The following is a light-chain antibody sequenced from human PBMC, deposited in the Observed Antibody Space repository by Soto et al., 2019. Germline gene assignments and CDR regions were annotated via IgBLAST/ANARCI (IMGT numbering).Light chain of an antibody. CDR1: SSDVGGHNF. V-gene: IGLV2-14*03. J-gene: IGLJ2*01. Sequence: QSALTQPPSVSGSPGQSVSISCTASSSDVGGHNFVSWYQHHPGNAPNLLIYDVSNRPSGVSNRFSGSKSGSTASLIISGLPAEEEADYYCSSYTSTNTVIFGGGTKLTVL. CDR2: DVS. CDR3: SSYTSTNTVI.